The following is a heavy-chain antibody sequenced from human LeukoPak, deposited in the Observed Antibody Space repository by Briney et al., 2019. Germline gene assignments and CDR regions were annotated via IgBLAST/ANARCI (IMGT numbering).Heavy chain of an antibody. CDR1: GFTFSNYW. Sequence: GGSLRLSCAASGFTFSNYWMSWVRQAPGKGLEWVANIKQDGSEKYYVDSVKGRFTISRDNAKNSLYPQMDSLRAEDTAVYYCASGQQLAYWGQGTLVTVSA. D-gene: IGHD6-13*01. CDR3: ASGQQLAY. J-gene: IGHJ4*02. V-gene: IGHV3-7*03. CDR2: IKQDGSEK.